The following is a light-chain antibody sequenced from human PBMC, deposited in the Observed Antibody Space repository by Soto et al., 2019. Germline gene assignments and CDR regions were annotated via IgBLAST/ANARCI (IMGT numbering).Light chain of an antibody. CDR3: QQYNYSPWT. CDR1: QSVGSNY. V-gene: IGKV3-20*01. J-gene: IGKJ1*01. CDR2: GAS. Sequence: EIVLTQSPFTLSFAPGERSALSFSASQSVGSNYLAWYQQKPGQAPRLLIYGASSRATGIPDRFSGGGSGTDFTLTISRLEPEDFAVYYCQQYNYSPWTYGQGTKVDI.